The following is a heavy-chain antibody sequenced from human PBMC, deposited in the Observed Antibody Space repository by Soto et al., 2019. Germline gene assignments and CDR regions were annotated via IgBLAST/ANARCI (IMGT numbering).Heavy chain of an antibody. CDR2: ISTYNSRT. V-gene: IGHV1-18*04. Sequence: QDQLVQSGAEVKKPGASVKISCEASGYTFTSHGISWVRQAPGQGLEWLGWISTYNSRTHYAQKVQGRVTMTTDTSTITAYLDLRSLTFADTAVYYCARARYCASPSCYKHYYYGMDTWGQGTTVTVSS. J-gene: IGHJ6*02. CDR1: GYTFTSHG. CDR3: ARARYCASPSCYKHYYYGMDT. D-gene: IGHD2-2*02.